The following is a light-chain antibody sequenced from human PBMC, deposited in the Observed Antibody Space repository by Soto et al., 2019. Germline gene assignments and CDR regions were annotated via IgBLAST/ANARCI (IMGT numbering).Light chain of an antibody. CDR3: AAWDDSLSGHCV. CDR2: RNN. J-gene: IGLJ3*02. Sequence: QSVLTQPPSASGTPGQGVTISCSGSSSNIGSNSVYWFQQLPGAAPKLLIYRNNQRPSGVPDRFSGSKSGTSASLDISGLRSEDEADYYCAAWDDSLSGHCVFGGGTKLTVL. CDR1: SSNIGSNS. V-gene: IGLV1-47*01.